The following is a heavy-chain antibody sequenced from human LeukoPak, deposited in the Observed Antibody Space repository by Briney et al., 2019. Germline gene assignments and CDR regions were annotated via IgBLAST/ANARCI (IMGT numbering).Heavy chain of an antibody. Sequence: GRSLRLSCAASGFTFNHYAMHWVRQAPGKGLEWVSGISWNSGSIGYADSVKGRFTISRDNAKNSLYLQMNSLRAEDTALYYCAKDKDYDILTGYYTQWGQGTLVTVSS. V-gene: IGHV3-9*01. CDR1: GFTFNHYA. CDR3: AKDKDYDILTGYYTQ. D-gene: IGHD3-9*01. CDR2: ISWNSGSI. J-gene: IGHJ4*02.